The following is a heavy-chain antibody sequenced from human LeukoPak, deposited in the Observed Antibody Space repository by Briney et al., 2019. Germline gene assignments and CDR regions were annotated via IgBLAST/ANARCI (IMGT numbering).Heavy chain of an antibody. J-gene: IGHJ5*02. D-gene: IGHD3-10*01. Sequence: GESLKISCKGSGYSFTSYWIGWVRQMPGKGLEWMGIIYPGDSDTRYSPSFQGQVTISADKSISTAYLQWSSLKASDTAMYYCARRWFGELDNWFDPGAREPWSPSPQ. CDR1: GYSFTSYW. CDR3: ARRWFGELDNWFDP. V-gene: IGHV5-51*01. CDR2: IYPGDSDT.